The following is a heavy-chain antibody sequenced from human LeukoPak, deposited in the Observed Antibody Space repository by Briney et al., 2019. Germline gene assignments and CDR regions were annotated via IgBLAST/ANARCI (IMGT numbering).Heavy chain of an antibody. CDR1: GGSISSYY. J-gene: IGHJ6*03. V-gene: IGHV4-59*01. Sequence: SETLSLTCTVSGGSISSYYWSWIRQPPGKGPEWIGYIYYSGSTNYNPSLKSLVTISVDTSKNPFSLKLSSVTAANTPYYYCARVPIAAAGNYYYYYMDVWGKGTTVTISS. D-gene: IGHD6-13*01. CDR3: ARVPIAAAGNYYYYYMDV. CDR2: IYYSGST.